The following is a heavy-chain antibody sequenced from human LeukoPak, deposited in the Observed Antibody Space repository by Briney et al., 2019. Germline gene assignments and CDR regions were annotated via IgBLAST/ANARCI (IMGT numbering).Heavy chain of an antibody. CDR1: GYTFTNYG. J-gene: IGHJ4*02. CDR3: ARGVAGTEGLFEY. V-gene: IGHV1-18*01. CDR2: FSAYNGNT. D-gene: IGHD6-19*01. Sequence: ASVKVSCKASGYTFTNYGITWVRQAPGQGLEWMGWFSAYNGNTNYAQKLQDRATMTTDTSTNTAYMELRSLRSDDTAVYFCARGVAGTEGLFEYWGQGTLVTVSS.